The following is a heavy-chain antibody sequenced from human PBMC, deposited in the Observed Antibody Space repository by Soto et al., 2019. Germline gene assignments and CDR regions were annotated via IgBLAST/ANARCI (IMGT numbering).Heavy chain of an antibody. CDR3: SRDSTERVVVPAATLKDYYYYYGMDV. CDR1: GGTFSSYA. Sequence: SVKVSCKASGGTFSSYAISWVRQAPGQGLEWMGGIIPIFGTANYAQKFQGRVTITADKSTSTAYMELSSLRSEDTAVYYCSRDSTERVVVPAATLKDYYYYYGMDVWGQGTTVTVSS. V-gene: IGHV1-69*06. J-gene: IGHJ6*02. D-gene: IGHD2-2*01. CDR2: IIPIFGTA.